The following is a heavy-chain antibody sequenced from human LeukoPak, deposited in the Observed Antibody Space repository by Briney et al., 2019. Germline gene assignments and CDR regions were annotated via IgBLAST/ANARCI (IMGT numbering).Heavy chain of an antibody. CDR2: IIPIFGIA. D-gene: IGHD3-16*02. Sequence: GASVKVSCKASGGTFSSYAISWVRQAPGQGLEWMGRIIPIFGIANYAQKFQGRVTITADKSTGTAYMELSSLRSEDTAVYYCAREWRGSLGELSLSFDYWGQGTLVTVSS. V-gene: IGHV1-69*04. CDR1: GGTFSSYA. CDR3: AREWRGSLGELSLSFDY. J-gene: IGHJ4*02.